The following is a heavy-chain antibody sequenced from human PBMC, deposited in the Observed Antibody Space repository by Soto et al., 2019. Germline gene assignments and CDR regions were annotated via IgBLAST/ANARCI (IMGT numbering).Heavy chain of an antibody. V-gene: IGHV3-30-3*01. Sequence: GGSLRLSCAASGFTFSSYAMHGVRQAPGKGLEWVAVISYDGSNKYYADSVKGRFTISRDNSKNTLYLQMNSLRAEDTAVYYCASGTLGAYGDYETYYYYGMDVWGQGTTVTVSS. CDR2: ISYDGSNK. CDR1: GFTFSSYA. D-gene: IGHD4-17*01. J-gene: IGHJ6*02. CDR3: ASGTLGAYGDYETYYYYGMDV.